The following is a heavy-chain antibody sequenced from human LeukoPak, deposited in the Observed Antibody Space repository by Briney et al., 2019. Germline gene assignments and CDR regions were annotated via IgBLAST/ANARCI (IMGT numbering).Heavy chain of an antibody. CDR2: IYYSGST. Sequence: SETLSLTCTVSGGSISSSSYYRGWIRQPPGKGLEWIGSIYYSGSTYYNPSLKSRVTISVDTSKNQFSLKLSSVTAADTAVYYCARQRVRSIAVAGTFFGYWGQGTLVTVSS. D-gene: IGHD6-19*01. J-gene: IGHJ4*02. CDR1: GGSISSSSYY. CDR3: ARQRVRSIAVAGTFFGY. V-gene: IGHV4-39*01.